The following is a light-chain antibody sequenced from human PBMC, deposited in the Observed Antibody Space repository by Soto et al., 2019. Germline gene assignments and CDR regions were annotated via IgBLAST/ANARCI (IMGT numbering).Light chain of an antibody. CDR1: SSDVGGYNY. CDR3: SSYTSSSLYV. Sequence: QSALTQPASVSGSPGQSITISCTGTSSDVGGYNYVSWYQQHPGKAPKLMIYEVSNRPSGVSNRFSGPKSGNTASLTISGLQAEDEADYYCSSYTSSSLYVFGTGTKLTVL. V-gene: IGLV2-14*01. CDR2: EVS. J-gene: IGLJ1*01.